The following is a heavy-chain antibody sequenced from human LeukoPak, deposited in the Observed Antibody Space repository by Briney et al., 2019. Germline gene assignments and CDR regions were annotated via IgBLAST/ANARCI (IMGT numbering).Heavy chain of an antibody. Sequence: ASVKVSCKASGYTFTSYYMHWVRQAPGQGLEWMGIINPSGGSTSYAQKFQGRVTMTRDTSTSTVYMELSSLRSEDTAVYYCARVLPRIAAAGEIPRFDPWGQGTLVTVSS. CDR1: GYTFTSYY. J-gene: IGHJ5*02. CDR2: INPSGGST. CDR3: ARVLPRIAAAGEIPRFDP. V-gene: IGHV1-46*03. D-gene: IGHD6-13*01.